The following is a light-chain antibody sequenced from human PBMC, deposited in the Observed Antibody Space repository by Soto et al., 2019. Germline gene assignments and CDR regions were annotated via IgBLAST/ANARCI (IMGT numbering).Light chain of an antibody. CDR3: QQSYTVIPT. Sequence: DIQMTQSPSSVSASVGDRVTITCRASQSISTYLTWLQQRPGEAPRVLIYAASSLQSDVPSRFSGSGSGTDFTLTISSLQPEDFATYVCQQSYTVIPTFGGGTRVEVK. J-gene: IGKJ4*01. CDR1: QSISTY. CDR2: AAS. V-gene: IGKV1-39*01.